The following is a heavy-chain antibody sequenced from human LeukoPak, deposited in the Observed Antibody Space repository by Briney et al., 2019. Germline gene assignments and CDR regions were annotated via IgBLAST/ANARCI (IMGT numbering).Heavy chain of an antibody. D-gene: IGHD3-22*01. CDR3: ARGQGGYYRLPPDY. J-gene: IGHJ4*02. Sequence: PGGSLRLSCAASGFTFSSYAMSWVRQAPGKGLEWVSSISSSSSYIYYADSVKGRFTISRDNAKNSLYLQMNSLRAEDTAVYYCARGQGGYYRLPPDYWGQGTLVTVSS. V-gene: IGHV3-21*01. CDR1: GFTFSSYA. CDR2: ISSSSSYI.